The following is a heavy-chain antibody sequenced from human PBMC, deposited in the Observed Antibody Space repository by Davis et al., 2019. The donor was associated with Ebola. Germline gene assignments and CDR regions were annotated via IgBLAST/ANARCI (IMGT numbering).Heavy chain of an antibody. V-gene: IGHV3-23*01. CDR3: AKVERWLQLNWYFDL. J-gene: IGHJ2*01. D-gene: IGHD5-24*01. CDR1: GFTFSSYA. CDR2: ISGSGGST. Sequence: GESLKISCAASGFTFSSYAMSWVRQAPGKGLEWVSAISGSGGSTYYADSVKGRFTISRDNSKNTLYLQMNSLRAEDTAVYYCAKVERWLQLNWYFDLWGRGTLVTVSS.